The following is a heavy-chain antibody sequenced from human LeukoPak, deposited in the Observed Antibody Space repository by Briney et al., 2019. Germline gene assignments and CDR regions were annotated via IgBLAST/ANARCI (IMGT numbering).Heavy chain of an antibody. CDR3: ARHPGGSAFDI. Sequence: SETLSLTCSVSGGSISSGDYYWGWIRQSPGKGLEWIGSIHHSARTYYYPSLKSRVTMSVDTSSKQFSLRLNSVTAADTAVYYCARHPGGSAFDIWGQGTMVTASS. CDR1: GGSISSGDYY. D-gene: IGHD3-10*01. J-gene: IGHJ3*02. CDR2: IHHSART. V-gene: IGHV4-39*01.